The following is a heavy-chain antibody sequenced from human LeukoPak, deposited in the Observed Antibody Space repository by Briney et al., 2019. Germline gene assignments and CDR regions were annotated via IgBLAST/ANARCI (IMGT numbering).Heavy chain of an antibody. J-gene: IGHJ4*02. CDR1: GFTFSSYG. CDR2: ISGSGGST. D-gene: IGHD6-19*01. Sequence: GGTLRLSCAASGFTFSSYGMSWVRQAPGKGLEWVSAISGSGGSTYYADSVKGRFTISRDNSKNTLFLQMNSLRAEDTAVFYCARDSANGYGSGGPDQWGQGTLVTVSS. V-gene: IGHV3-23*01. CDR3: ARDSANGYGSGGPDQ.